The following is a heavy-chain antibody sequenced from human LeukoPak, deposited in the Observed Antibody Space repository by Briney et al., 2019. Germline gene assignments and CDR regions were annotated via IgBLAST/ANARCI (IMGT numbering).Heavy chain of an antibody. Sequence: PGGSLRLSCAASGFTFSSYSMNWVRQAPGKGLEWVSYISSSSNTIYYADSVKGRFTISRDNAKNSLYLQMNSLRAEDTAVYYCARSDTYYYDSSGYYYFSAAPSSDAFDIWGQGTMVTVSS. V-gene: IGHV3-48*04. CDR1: GFTFSSYS. CDR2: ISSSSNTI. D-gene: IGHD3-22*01. CDR3: ARSDTYYYDSSGYYYFSAAPSSDAFDI. J-gene: IGHJ3*02.